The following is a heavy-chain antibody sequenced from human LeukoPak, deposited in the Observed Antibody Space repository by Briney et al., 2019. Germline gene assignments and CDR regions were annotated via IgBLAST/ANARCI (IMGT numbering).Heavy chain of an antibody. CDR3: AKDPPDYDILTGYFDY. CDR1: GFTFSSYG. CDR2: IWYDGSNK. Sequence: PGGPLRLSCAASGFTFSSYGVHWVRQAPGKGLEWVAVIWYDGSNKYYADSVKGRFTISRDNSKNTLYLQMNSLRAEDTAVYYCAKDPPDYDILTGYFDYWGQGTLVTVSS. J-gene: IGHJ4*02. V-gene: IGHV3-30*02. D-gene: IGHD3-9*01.